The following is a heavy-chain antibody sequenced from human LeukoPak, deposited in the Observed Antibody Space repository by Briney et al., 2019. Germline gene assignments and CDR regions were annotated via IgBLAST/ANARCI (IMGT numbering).Heavy chain of an antibody. D-gene: IGHD1-26*01. J-gene: IGHJ4*02. CDR1: GSSFSIYD. CDR2: IIDYNGNT. CDR3: ATGAPWDAARDY. Sequence: ASVKVCCKSSGSSFSIYDINGVRQAPGQGLERKGWIIDYNGNTIYAQKFQGRVTMTTDTSTSTAYMELRSLRSDDTAVYYCATGAPWDAARDYWGQGTLVTVSS. V-gene: IGHV1-18*01.